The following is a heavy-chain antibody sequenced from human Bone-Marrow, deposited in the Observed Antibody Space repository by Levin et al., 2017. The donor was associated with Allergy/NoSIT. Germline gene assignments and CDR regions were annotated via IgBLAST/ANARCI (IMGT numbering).Heavy chain of an antibody. Sequence: PSETLSLTCTVSGGSISSYYWSWIRQPPGKGLEWIGYIYYSGSTNYNPSLKSRVTISVDTSKNQFSLKLSSVTAADTAVYYCARVEVFYYGTDYYFDYWGQGTLVTVSS. D-gene: IGHD3-10*01. CDR3: ARVEVFYYGTDYYFDY. J-gene: IGHJ4*02. CDR2: IYYSGST. V-gene: IGHV4-59*01. CDR1: GGSISSYY.